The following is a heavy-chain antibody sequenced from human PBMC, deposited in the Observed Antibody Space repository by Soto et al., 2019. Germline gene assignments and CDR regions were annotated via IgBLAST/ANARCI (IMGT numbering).Heavy chain of an antibody. V-gene: IGHV3-23*01. CDR1: GFTFSSYA. J-gene: IGHJ4*02. D-gene: IGHD5-12*01. CDR3: AKGWSIVAG. CDR2: ITESGGGT. Sequence: EVQLLQSGGGLVQPGGSLRLSCTASGFTFSSYAMSWVRQAPGQGLEWVSAITESGGGTYYADSVKGRFTISRDNSKNTLYLQMNSLRDEDTALYYCAKGWSIVAGWGQGTLVTVSS.